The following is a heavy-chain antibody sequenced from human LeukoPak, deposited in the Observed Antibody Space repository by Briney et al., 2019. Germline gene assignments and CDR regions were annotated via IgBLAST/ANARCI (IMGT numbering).Heavy chain of an antibody. V-gene: IGHV4-39*01. D-gene: IGHD4-17*01. CDR3: ARHAVMTTVTLFDY. J-gene: IGHJ4*02. Sequence: PSETLSLTCTVSGGSISSSSYYWGWIRQPPGKGLEWIGSIYYSGRTYYNPSLKSRVTISVDTSKNQFSLKLSSVTAADTAVYYCARHAVMTTVTLFDYWGQGTLVTVSS. CDR2: IYYSGRT. CDR1: GGSISSSSYY.